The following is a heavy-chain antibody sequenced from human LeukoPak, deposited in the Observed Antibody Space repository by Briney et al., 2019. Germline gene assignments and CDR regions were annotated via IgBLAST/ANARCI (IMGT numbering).Heavy chain of an antibody. Sequence: SETLSLTCTVSGGSISSGDYYWSWIRLPPGKGLEWIGYIYYSGSTYYNPSLKGRVTISVDTSKNQFSLKLSSVTAADTAVYYCARDSGGYCSGGSCYSDYWGQGTLVTVSS. V-gene: IGHV4-30-4*08. CDR3: ARDSGGYCSGGSCYSDY. CDR1: GGSISSGDYY. CDR2: IYYSGST. D-gene: IGHD2-15*01. J-gene: IGHJ4*02.